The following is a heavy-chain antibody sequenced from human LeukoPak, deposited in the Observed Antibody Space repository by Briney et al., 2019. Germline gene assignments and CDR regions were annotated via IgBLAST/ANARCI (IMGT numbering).Heavy chain of an antibody. Sequence: ASVKVSCKASGYTFTGYYMHWVRQAPGQGIEWMGRINPNSGGTNYAQKFQGRVTMTRDTSISTAYMELSRLRSDDTAVYYCARDVGGSYSYDYWGQGTLLTVSS. CDR2: INPNSGGT. V-gene: IGHV1-2*06. D-gene: IGHD1-26*01. J-gene: IGHJ4*02. CDR3: ARDVGGSYSYDY. CDR1: GYTFTGYY.